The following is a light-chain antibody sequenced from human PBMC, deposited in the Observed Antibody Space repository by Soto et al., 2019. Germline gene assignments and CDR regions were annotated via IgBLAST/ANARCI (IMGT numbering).Light chain of an antibody. CDR2: KAS. Sequence: DIQMTQSPSTVSASVGDRVTITCRASQSINSWLAWYQQKPGKAPKLLIYKASSLESGVPSRFSGSGSGKEFTLTISSLQPDDFATYYCQQYHTYPCTFGQGTKVEI. J-gene: IGKJ1*01. CDR3: QQYHTYPCT. V-gene: IGKV1-5*03. CDR1: QSINSW.